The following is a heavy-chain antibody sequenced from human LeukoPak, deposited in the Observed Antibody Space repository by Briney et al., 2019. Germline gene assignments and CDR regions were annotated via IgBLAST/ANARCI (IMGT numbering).Heavy chain of an antibody. Sequence: SETLSLTCTVSGGSISSYYWSWIRQPPGKGLEWIGYIYYSGSTNYNPSLKSRVTMSVDTSKNQFSLKLSSVTAADTAVYYCARFSITIFGVTYMDVWGQGTTVTVSS. D-gene: IGHD3-3*01. CDR2: IYYSGST. CDR3: ARFSITIFGVTYMDV. J-gene: IGHJ6*02. CDR1: GGSISSYY. V-gene: IGHV4-59*01.